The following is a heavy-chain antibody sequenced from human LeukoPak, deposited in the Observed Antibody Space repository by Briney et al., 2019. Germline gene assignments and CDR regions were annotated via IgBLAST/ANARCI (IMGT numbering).Heavy chain of an antibody. D-gene: IGHD3-22*01. CDR1: GGSFSGYY. CDR2: INHSGST. J-gene: IGHJ5*02. V-gene: IGHV4-34*01. Sequence: SETLSLTCAVYGGSFSGYYWSWIRQPPGKGLEWIGEINHSGSTNYNPSLKSRVTIPVDTSKNQFSLKLSSVTAADTAVYYCASSSSGYPDRAWGQGTLVTVSS. CDR3: ASSSSGYPDRA.